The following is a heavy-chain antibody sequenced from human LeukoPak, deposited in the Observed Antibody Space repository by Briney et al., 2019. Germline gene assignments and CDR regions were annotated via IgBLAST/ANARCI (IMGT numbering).Heavy chain of an antibody. D-gene: IGHD2-2*01. V-gene: IGHV4-39*07. J-gene: IGHJ6*04. Sequence: PSETLSLTCTVSGGSISSRSYYWGWIRQPPGKGLEWIGSIYYSGSTYYNPSLKSRVTILVDTSKNQFSLKLRPLTAADTAVYFCARDSVVLPGASRSPLDVWGTGTTVTVSS. CDR3: ARDSVVLPGASRSPLDV. CDR1: GGSISSRSYY. CDR2: IYYSGST.